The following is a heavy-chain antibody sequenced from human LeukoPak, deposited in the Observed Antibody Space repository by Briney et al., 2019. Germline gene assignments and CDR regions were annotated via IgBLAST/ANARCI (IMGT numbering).Heavy chain of an antibody. J-gene: IGHJ4*02. Sequence: ASVKVSCKASGYTFTSYGISWVRQAPGQRLEWMGWISAYNGNTNYAQKLQGRVTMTTDTSTSTAYMELRSLRSDDTAVYYCARAYYDFWSGYYIPPPGDYWGQGTLVTVSS. CDR1: GYTFTSYG. V-gene: IGHV1-18*01. CDR2: ISAYNGNT. D-gene: IGHD3-3*01. CDR3: ARAYYDFWSGYYIPPPGDY.